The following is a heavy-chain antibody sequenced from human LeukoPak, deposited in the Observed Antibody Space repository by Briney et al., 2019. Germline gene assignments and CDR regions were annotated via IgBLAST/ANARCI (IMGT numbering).Heavy chain of an antibody. D-gene: IGHD2-2*02. CDR2: IKQDGSEK. CDR3: ARDRYGYCSSTSCYNSLYYYYYFMDV. J-gene: IGHJ6*03. Sequence: PGGSLRLSCAASGFTFSSYWMSWVRQAPGKGLEWVANIKQDGSEKYYVDSVKGRFTISRDNAKNSLYLQMNSLRADDTAVYYCARDRYGYCSSTSCYNSLYYYYYFMDVWGKGTTVTVSS. CDR1: GFTFSSYW. V-gene: IGHV3-7*03.